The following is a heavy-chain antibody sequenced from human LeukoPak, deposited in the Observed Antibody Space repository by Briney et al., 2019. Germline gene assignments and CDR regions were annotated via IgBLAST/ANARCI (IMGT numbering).Heavy chain of an antibody. CDR2: ISDSGGST. J-gene: IGHJ6*04. Sequence: GGYLRLSCAASGFTFSTYAMSWVRQAPGKGLEWVSTISDSGGSTYNADSVKGRFTISRDNSKNTLYLQMNSLRAEDTAVYYCAELGITMIGGVWGKGTTVTISS. CDR1: GFTFSTYA. CDR3: AELGITMIGGV. V-gene: IGHV3-23*01. D-gene: IGHD3-10*02.